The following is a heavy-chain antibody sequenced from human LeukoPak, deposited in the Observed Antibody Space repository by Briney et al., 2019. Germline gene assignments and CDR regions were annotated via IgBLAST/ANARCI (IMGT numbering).Heavy chain of an antibody. J-gene: IGHJ3*02. V-gene: IGHV1-2*02. CDR1: GYTFTGYY. D-gene: IGHD4-17*01. Sequence: GASVKVSCKASGYTFTGYYMHWVRQAPGQGLEWMGWINPNSGGTNYAQKFQGRVTMTRDTSISTAYMELSRLRSDDTAVYYCARDDSDYGENAFDIWGQGTMVTVPS. CDR3: ARDDSDYGENAFDI. CDR2: INPNSGGT.